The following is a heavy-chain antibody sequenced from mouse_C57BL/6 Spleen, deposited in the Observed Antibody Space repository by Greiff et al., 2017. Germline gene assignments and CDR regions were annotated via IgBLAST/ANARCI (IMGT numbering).Heavy chain of an antibody. CDR2: INPNNGGT. D-gene: IGHD2-4*01. J-gene: IGHJ3*01. CDR3: AREGQLRPWFAY. CDR1: GYTFTDYN. Sequence: LKESGPELVKPGASVKIPCKASGYTFTDYNMDWVKQSHGKSLEWIGDINPNNGGTIYNQKFKGKATLTVDKSSSTAYMELRSLTSEDTAVYYCAREGQLRPWFAYWGQGTLVTVSA. V-gene: IGHV1-18*01.